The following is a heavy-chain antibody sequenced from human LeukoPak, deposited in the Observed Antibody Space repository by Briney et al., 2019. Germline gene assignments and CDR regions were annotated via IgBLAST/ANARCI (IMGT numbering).Heavy chain of an antibody. D-gene: IGHD3-10*01. Sequence: SETLSLTCAVSGGSISSGGYSWSWIRQPPGKGLEWIGYIYHSGSTYYNPSLKSRVTISVDTSKNQFSLKLSSVTAADTAVYYCARGTYYYGSGSYYYFDYWGQGTLVTVSS. J-gene: IGHJ4*02. CDR2: IYHSGST. CDR1: GGSISSGGYS. V-gene: IGHV4-30-2*05. CDR3: ARGTYYYGSGSYYYFDY.